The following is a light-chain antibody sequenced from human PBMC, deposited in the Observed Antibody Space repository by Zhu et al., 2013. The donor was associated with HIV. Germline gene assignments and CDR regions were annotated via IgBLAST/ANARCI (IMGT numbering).Light chain of an antibody. CDR2: ADT. J-gene: IGLJ2*01. Sequence: QSVLTQPPSMSGAPGQTITISCTGSSSDLGANFDVHWYQHLPGTAPKLLIYADTNRPSGVPDRFSGSKSGISASLTIAGLQSADEGDYYCQSFDGGPGAAVAFGGGTKVTVL. CDR1: SSDLGANFD. CDR3: QSFDGGPGAAVA. V-gene: IGLV1-40*01.